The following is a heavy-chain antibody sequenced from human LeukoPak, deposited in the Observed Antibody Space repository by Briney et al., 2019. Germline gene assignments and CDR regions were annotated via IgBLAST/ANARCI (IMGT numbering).Heavy chain of an antibody. CDR3: ARVTQSGSYFMDV. CDR2: IYYSGST. Sequence: SETLSLTCSVSGGSISLSYYYWGWIRQPPGKGLEWIGSIYYSGSTYYNPSLKSRVTISVDTSKNQFSLKLSSVTAADTAVCYCARVTQSGSYFMDVWGKGTTVTVSS. D-gene: IGHD3-10*01. J-gene: IGHJ6*04. V-gene: IGHV4-39*07. CDR1: GGSISLSYYY.